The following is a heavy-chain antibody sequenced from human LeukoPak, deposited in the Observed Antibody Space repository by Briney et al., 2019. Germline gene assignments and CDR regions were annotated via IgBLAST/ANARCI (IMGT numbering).Heavy chain of an antibody. J-gene: IGHJ4*02. D-gene: IGHD6-19*01. CDR1: GFTFSSYA. Sequence: GGSLRLSCAASGFTFSSYAMSWVRQAPGKGLEWVTTISGSGGNTYYADSVKGRLSFSRDNSKNTLYLQMNSLRAEDTAVYYCAKRGGVAGSAPFDYWGQGTLVTVSS. CDR2: ISGSGGNT. V-gene: IGHV3-23*01. CDR3: AKRGGVAGSAPFDY.